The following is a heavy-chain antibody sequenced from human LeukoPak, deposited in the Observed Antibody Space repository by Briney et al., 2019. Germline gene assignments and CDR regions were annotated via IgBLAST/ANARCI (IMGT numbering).Heavy chain of an antibody. Sequence: GGSLRLSCAASGFTFNSYAMSWVRQAPGKGLEWVSGISGSGGSTYYADSVKGRFTISRDNSKNTLYLQMNSLRAEDTAVYYCAKASGITAAGTLLDVWGQGTTVTVSS. CDR3: AKASGITAAGTLLDV. J-gene: IGHJ6*02. D-gene: IGHD6-13*01. V-gene: IGHV3-23*01. CDR1: GFTFNSYA. CDR2: ISGSGGST.